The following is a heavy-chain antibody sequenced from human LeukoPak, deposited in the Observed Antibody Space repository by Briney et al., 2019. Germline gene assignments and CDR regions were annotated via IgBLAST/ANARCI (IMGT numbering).Heavy chain of an antibody. D-gene: IGHD5-12*01. Sequence: ASLKVSCKASGYTFSSYGISWVGQAPRQGLEWMGWISAYNGNTNFAQEFQGRVTMTTDTSTSTASMELRSLRSDDTAVYYCARDQGIYNHRIIDSWGQGTLVTVSS. J-gene: IGHJ4*02. CDR2: ISAYNGNT. CDR1: GYTFSSYG. V-gene: IGHV1-18*01. CDR3: ARDQGIYNHRIIDS.